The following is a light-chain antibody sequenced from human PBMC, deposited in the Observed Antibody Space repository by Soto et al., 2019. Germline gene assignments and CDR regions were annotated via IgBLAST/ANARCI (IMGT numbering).Light chain of an antibody. CDR3: QVWDSSTAHVL. CDR2: DDS. J-gene: IGLJ2*01. CDR1: DIGGKT. V-gene: IGLV3-21*02. Sequence: SYELTQAPSVSVAPRQTASITCGGNDIGGKTVHWYQQKAGQAPALVVYDDSDRPSGIPERFSGSNSGNTATLTITRVEAGDEADYFWQVWDSSTAHVLFGGGTKLTVL.